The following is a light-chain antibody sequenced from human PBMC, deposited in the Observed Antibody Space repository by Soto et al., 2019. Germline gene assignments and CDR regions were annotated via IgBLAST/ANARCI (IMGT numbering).Light chain of an antibody. CDR1: QGISSY. CDR3: QQYYSDPWT. V-gene: IGKV1-8*01. CDR2: AAS. Sequence: AIRMTQSPSSLSASTGDRVTTTCRASQGISSYLAWYQQKPGKAPKLLIYAASTLQSGVPSRFSGSGSGTDFPLTISCLQSEDFATYYCQQYYSDPWTFGQGTKVEIK. J-gene: IGKJ1*01.